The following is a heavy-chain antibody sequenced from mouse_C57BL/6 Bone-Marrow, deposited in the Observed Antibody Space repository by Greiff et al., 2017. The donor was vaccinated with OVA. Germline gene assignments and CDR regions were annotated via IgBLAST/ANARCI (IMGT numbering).Heavy chain of an antibody. V-gene: IGHV1-64*01. CDR3: ARSSHYYGSSSYAMDY. Sequence: QVQLQQPGAELVKPGASVKLSCKASGYTFTSYWMHWVKQRPGQGLEWIGMIHPNSGSTNYNEKFKSKATLTVDKSSSTAYMQLSSLTSEDSAVYYCARSSHYYGSSSYAMDYWGQGTSVTVSS. D-gene: IGHD1-1*01. CDR1: GYTFTSYW. CDR2: IHPNSGST. J-gene: IGHJ4*01.